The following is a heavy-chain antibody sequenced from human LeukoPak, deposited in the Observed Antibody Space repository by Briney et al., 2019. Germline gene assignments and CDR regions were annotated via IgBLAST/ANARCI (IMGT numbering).Heavy chain of an antibody. D-gene: IGHD6-19*01. CDR3: ARHKRIAVARRYYYYSMDV. Sequence: SETLSLTCTVSGGSISSYYWSWIRQPPGKGLEWIGYIYYSGSTNYNPSLKSRVTISVDTSKNQFSLKLSSVTAADTAVYYCARHKRIAVARRYYYYSMDVWGQGTTVTVSS. CDR2: IYYSGST. J-gene: IGHJ6*02. CDR1: GGSISSYY. V-gene: IGHV4-59*08.